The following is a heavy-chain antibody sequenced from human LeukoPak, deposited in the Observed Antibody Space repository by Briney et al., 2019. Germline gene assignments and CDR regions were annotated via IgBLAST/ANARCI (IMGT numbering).Heavy chain of an antibody. J-gene: IGHJ3*02. CDR2: INPSGGST. CDR3: ASPGGYCSGGSCYSGAFDI. CDR1: GYTFTSYY. D-gene: IGHD2-15*01. Sequence: ASVKVSCKASGYTFTSYYMHWVRQAPGQGLEWMGIINPSGGSTSYAQKFQGRVTMTRDTSTSTVYMELSSLRSEDTAVYYCASPGGYCSGGSCYSGAFDIWGQGTMVTVSS. V-gene: IGHV1-46*01.